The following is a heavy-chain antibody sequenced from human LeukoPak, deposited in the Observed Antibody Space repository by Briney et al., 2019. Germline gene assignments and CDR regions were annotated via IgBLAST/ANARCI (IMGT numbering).Heavy chain of an antibody. Sequence: SETLSLTCAVYGGSFSGYYWSWIRQPPGKGLEWIGEINHSGSTNYNPSLKSRVTISVDTSKNQFSLKLSSVTGADTAVYYCARGNCSSTSCYRYFDYWGQGTLVTVSS. D-gene: IGHD2-2*01. V-gene: IGHV4-34*01. J-gene: IGHJ4*02. CDR1: GGSFSGYY. CDR3: ARGNCSSTSCYRYFDY. CDR2: INHSGST.